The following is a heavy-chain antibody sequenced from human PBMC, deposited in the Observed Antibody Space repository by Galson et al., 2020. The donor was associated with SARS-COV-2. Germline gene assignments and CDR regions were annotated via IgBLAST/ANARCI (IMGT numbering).Heavy chain of an antibody. CDR1: GGSISSSSYY. J-gene: IGHJ4*02. Sequence: ASETLSLTCTVSGGSISSSSYYWGWIRQPPGKGLEWIGSIYYSGSTYYNPSLKSRVTISVDTSKNQFSLKLSSVTAADTATYYCARMRYTPLGYSSGWYYDYWGQGTLVTVSS. D-gene: IGHD6-19*01. V-gene: IGHV4-39*07. CDR3: ARMRYTPLGYSSGWYYDY. CDR2: IYYSGST.